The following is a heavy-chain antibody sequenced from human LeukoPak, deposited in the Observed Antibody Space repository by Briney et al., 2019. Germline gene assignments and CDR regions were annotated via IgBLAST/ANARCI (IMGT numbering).Heavy chain of an antibody. CDR2: IYDSGSN. CDR1: GGSVRSCYYY. Sequence: SETLSLTCTVSGGSVRSCYYYWRWIRRPPGKGLEWIGRIYDSGSNYYNPSLKSRITISVAASTNQFSLKLISVTAAGTAVYYCARHYGPWGQGTLVTVSS. V-gene: IGHV4-39*01. D-gene: IGHD3-10*01. J-gene: IGHJ5*02. CDR3: ARHYGP.